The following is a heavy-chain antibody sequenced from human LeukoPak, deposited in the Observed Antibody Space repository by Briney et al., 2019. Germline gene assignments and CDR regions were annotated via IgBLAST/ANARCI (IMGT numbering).Heavy chain of an antibody. D-gene: IGHD1-20*01. V-gene: IGHV1-2*06. Sequence: ASVKVSCKASGYTFTGYYMHWVRQAPGQGLEWMGRINPNSGGTNYAQKLQGRVTMTTDTSTSAAYMELRSLRSDDTAVYYCARDKGMYNWIEPPFDYWGQGTLVTVSS. CDR3: ARDKGMYNWIEPPFDY. CDR1: GYTFTGYY. J-gene: IGHJ4*02. CDR2: INPNSGGT.